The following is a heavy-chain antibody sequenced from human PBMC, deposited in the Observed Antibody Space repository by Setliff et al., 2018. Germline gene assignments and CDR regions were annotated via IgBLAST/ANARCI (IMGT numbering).Heavy chain of an antibody. V-gene: IGHV3-7*03. J-gene: IGHJ3*02. Sequence: GGSLRLSCVASGFTISNYWMAWVRQAPGKGLEWVANIRQDGTNKYYVDSVKGRFTISRDNAKNSLYLEMNSLRDDDTAVYYCAREPRDKPEDIWGQGTMVTVSS. CDR2: IRQDGTNK. CDR1: GFTISNYW. CDR3: AREPRDKPEDI.